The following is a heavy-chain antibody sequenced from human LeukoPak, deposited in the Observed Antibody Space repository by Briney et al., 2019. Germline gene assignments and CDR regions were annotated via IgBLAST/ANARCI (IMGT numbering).Heavy chain of an antibody. Sequence: GGSLRLSCAASGFMFGSYWMDWVRQAPGRGLEWVANINQDGSGKYFVDSVRGRFTISRDNARNSLYLQMNSLRAEDTAVYYCSRALEVWGKGTTVTVSS. V-gene: IGHV3-7*01. J-gene: IGHJ6*04. CDR1: GFMFGSYW. CDR3: SRALEV. CDR2: INQDGSGK.